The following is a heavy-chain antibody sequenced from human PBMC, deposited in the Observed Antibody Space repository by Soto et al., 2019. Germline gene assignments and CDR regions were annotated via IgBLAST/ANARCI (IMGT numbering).Heavy chain of an antibody. Sequence: SVKVSCKASGGTFSSYAISWVRQAPGQRLEWMGGIIPIFGTANYAQKFQGRVTITADESTSTAYMELSSLRSEDTAVYYCARGGGYCISTSCYHSDFDYWGQGTLVTVSS. CDR2: IIPIFGTA. D-gene: IGHD2-2*01. CDR3: ARGGGYCISTSCYHSDFDY. J-gene: IGHJ4*02. V-gene: IGHV1-69*13. CDR1: GGTFSSYA.